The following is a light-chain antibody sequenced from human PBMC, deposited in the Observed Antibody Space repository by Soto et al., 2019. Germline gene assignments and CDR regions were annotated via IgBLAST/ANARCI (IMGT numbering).Light chain of an antibody. V-gene: IGKV3-11*01. J-gene: IGKJ5*01. CDR1: QSVSSY. CDR3: QQRSNWQVT. Sequence: EIVLTQSPATLSLSPGERATLSCRASQSVSSYLAWYQQKPGQAPSLLIYDASNRATGIPARLSGSGSGTDFTLTISSLEPEDFAVYYCQQRSNWQVTFGQGTRLEIK. CDR2: DAS.